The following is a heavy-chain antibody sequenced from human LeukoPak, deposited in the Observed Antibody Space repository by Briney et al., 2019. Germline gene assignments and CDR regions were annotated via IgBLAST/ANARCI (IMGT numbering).Heavy chain of an antibody. V-gene: IGHV1-2*02. D-gene: IGHD1-1*01. CDR1: GYTFSNYY. J-gene: IGHJ4*02. CDR3: ARDVGTYFDY. CDR2: INPTAGNT. Sequence: ASVKVSCKASGYTFSNYYLHWVRQAPGQGLEWMGLINPTAGNTYYAQRFQGRVTMTRDTSISTAYMELSRLTSDDTAVYYCARDVGTYFDYWGQGTLVTVSS.